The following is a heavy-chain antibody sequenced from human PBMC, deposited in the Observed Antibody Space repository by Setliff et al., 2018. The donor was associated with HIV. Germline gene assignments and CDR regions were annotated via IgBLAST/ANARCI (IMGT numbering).Heavy chain of an antibody. Sequence: PSETLSLTCTVSGGSMSTYYWSWIRQPPGKGLEWIGYIYTSGSTHYNPSLKSRVTISVDTSKNQFSLKLSSVTAADTAVYYCARKDAFDIRGQGTVVTVSS. CDR3: ARKDAFDI. V-gene: IGHV4-4*08. CDR1: GGSMSTYY. CDR2: IYTSGST. J-gene: IGHJ3*02.